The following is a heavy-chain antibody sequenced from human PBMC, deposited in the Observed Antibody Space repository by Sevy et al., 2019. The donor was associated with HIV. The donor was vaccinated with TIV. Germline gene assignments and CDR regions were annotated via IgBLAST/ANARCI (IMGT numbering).Heavy chain of an antibody. V-gene: IGHV3-23*01. CDR2: ITISGGST. CDR3: AKDRVSGTYYTGDFDY. CDR1: GFTFSTYA. D-gene: IGHD3-10*01. J-gene: IGHJ4*02. Sequence: GGSLRLSCAASGFTFSTYAMTWVRQAPGKGLEWVSVITISGGSTYYADSVKGRFTISRDNSKNNLYLQMNSLRAEDTAAYYCAKDRVSGTYYTGDFDYWGQGTLVTVSS.